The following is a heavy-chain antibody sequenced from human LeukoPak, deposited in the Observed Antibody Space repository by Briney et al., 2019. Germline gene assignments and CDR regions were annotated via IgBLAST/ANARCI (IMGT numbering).Heavy chain of an antibody. V-gene: IGHV3-30-3*01. CDR2: ISYDGSNK. CDR1: GFTFSSYA. D-gene: IGHD6-13*01. CDR3: ARDQGEAAGAEYFQH. J-gene: IGHJ1*01. Sequence: PGGSLRLSCAASGFTFSSYAMHWVRQAPGKGLEWVAVISYDGSNKYYADSVKGRFTISRDNSKNTLYLQMNSLRAEDTAVYYCARDQGEAAGAEYFQHWGQGTLVTVSS.